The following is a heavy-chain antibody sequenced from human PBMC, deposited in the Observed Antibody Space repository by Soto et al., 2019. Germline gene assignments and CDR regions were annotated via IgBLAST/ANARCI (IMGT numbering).Heavy chain of an antibody. CDR2: IFYSGSF. D-gene: IGHD3-3*01. CDR3: ARAPETPSILGVALPYFFDY. CDR1: GGSIGGRSYY. V-gene: IGHV4-31*03. J-gene: IGHJ4*02. Sequence: MQCLSNTVSGGSIGGRSYYWFWISQPPGKGLEWIGYIFYSGSFHYTPSLRGRVMILADTSKNQFTLRLSSVTAADTAVYYCARAPETPSILGVALPYFFDYWGQGALVTVSS.